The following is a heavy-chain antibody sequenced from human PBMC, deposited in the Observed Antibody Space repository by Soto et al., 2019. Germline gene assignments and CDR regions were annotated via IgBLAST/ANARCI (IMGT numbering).Heavy chain of an antibody. CDR1: GFAFSNSG. CDR3: AKESETYYDFQH. V-gene: IGHV3-30*18. J-gene: IGHJ1*01. Sequence: QVHLVESGGGVVQPGESLTLSCVTSGFAFSNSGMHWVRQAPGKGPEWVAIVSADGRSQHYADSVRGRFTISRDTSKSMVFLQMDSLRVEDTCLYYCAKESETYYDFQHWGQGTRVTVAS. CDR2: VSADGRSQ. D-gene: IGHD3-22*01.